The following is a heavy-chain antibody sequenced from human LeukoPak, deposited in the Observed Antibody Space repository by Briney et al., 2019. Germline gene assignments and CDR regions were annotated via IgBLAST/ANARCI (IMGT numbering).Heavy chain of an antibody. V-gene: IGHV3-23*01. J-gene: IGHJ4*02. D-gene: IGHD2-2*01. CDR3: AKGSITPVVVPAAVDY. CDR1: GFTFSSYA. Sequence: PGGSLRLSCAASGFTFSSYAMSWVRQAPGKGLEWVSAISGSGGSTYYADSVKGRFTISRDNSKNTLYLQMNSLRAEDTAVYYCAKGSITPVVVPAAVDYWGQGTLVTVSS. CDR2: ISGSGGST.